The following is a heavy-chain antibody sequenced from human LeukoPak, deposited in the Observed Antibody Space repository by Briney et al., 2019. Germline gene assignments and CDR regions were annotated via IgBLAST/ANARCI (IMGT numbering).Heavy chain of an antibody. Sequence: ASVKVSCKASGYTFTGYYMHWVRQAPGQGLEWMGWINPNSGGTNYAQKFQGRVTMTRDTSISTAYMELSRLRSDDTAVYYCARVRRYYDSSGYQTFDYWGQGTLVTVSS. V-gene: IGHV1-2*02. CDR1: GYTFTGYY. CDR3: ARVRRYYDSSGYQTFDY. D-gene: IGHD3-22*01. CDR2: INPNSGGT. J-gene: IGHJ4*02.